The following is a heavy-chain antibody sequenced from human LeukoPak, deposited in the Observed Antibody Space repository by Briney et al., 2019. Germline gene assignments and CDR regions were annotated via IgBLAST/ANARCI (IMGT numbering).Heavy chain of an antibody. CDR2: INQDESQK. CDR3: ARLLQQWPPINFDC. J-gene: IGHJ4*02. D-gene: IGHD5-18*01. CDR1: GFTFSRYW. V-gene: IGHV3-7*01. Sequence: GGSLRLSCAASGFTFSRYWLSWVRQAPGKGLEWVADINQDESQKHYVDSVKSRFTISRDNAKNSLSLQMNSLRAEDTAVYYCARLLQQWPPINFDCWGQGTLVTVSS.